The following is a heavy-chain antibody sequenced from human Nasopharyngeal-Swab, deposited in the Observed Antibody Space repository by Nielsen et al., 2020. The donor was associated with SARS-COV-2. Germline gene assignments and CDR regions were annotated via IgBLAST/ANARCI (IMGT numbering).Heavy chain of an antibody. CDR2: INPNSGGT. Sequence: ASVQVSCKASGYTFIGYYMHWVRQAPGQGLEWMGWINPNSGGTNYAQKLQDWVTMTRDTSISTVYMELSRLRSDDTAVYYCARGGDYEHGAFDIWGQGTMVTVSS. V-gene: IGHV1-2*04. J-gene: IGHJ3*02. CDR1: GYTFIGYY. CDR3: ARGGDYEHGAFDI. D-gene: IGHD4-17*01.